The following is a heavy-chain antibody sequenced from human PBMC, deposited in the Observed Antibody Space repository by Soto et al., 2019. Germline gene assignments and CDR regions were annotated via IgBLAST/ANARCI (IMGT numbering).Heavy chain of an antibody. J-gene: IGHJ5*02. Sequence: PSETLSPTCAVYGGSFSGYYWSWIRQPPGKGLEWIGEINHSGSTNYNPSLKSRVTISVDTSKNQFSLKLSSVTAADTAVCYCAGWSRGYSSSWYGRESWFDPWGQGTLVTVSS. CDR2: INHSGST. D-gene: IGHD6-13*01. V-gene: IGHV4-34*01. CDR3: AGWSRGYSSSWYGRESWFDP. CDR1: GGSFSGYY.